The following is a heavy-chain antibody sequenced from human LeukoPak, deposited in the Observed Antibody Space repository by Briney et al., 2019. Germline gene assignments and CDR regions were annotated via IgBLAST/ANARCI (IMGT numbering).Heavy chain of an antibody. V-gene: IGHV4-34*01. CDR2: INHSGST. J-gene: IGHJ4*02. CDR3: ARSGYSSPWGVAHFDY. D-gene: IGHD6-13*01. Sequence: PSETLSLTCAVYGGSFSGYYWSWIRQPPGKGLEWIGEINHSGSTNYNPSLKSRVTISVDTSKNQFSLKLSSVTAADTAVYYCARSGYSSPWGVAHFDYWGQGTLVTVSS. CDR1: GGSFSGYY.